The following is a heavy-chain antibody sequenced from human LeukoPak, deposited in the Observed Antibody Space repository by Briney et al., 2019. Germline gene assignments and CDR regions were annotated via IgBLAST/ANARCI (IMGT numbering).Heavy chain of an antibody. V-gene: IGHV1-18*01. CDR2: ISGSTGDT. J-gene: IGHJ4*02. Sequence: ASVKVSCKASGYSFVLYSISWVRQAPGEGPEWMGWISGSTGDTNYAQKFQGRVTMTADTSSSTAYMELRSLRSDDTAIYYCARDENYYWGQGTLVTVSS. CDR3: ARDENYY. CDR1: GYSFVLYS.